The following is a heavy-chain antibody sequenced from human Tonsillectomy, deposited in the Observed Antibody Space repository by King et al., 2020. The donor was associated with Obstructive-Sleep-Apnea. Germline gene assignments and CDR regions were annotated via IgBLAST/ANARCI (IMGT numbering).Heavy chain of an antibody. D-gene: IGHD1-26*01. Sequence: VQLVESGGGLVKPGGSLRLSCAASGFTFSSYSMNWVRQAPGKGLEWVSSISSSSSYIYYADSVKGRFTISRDNAKNSLYLQMNSLRAEDTAVYYCARERWELLRLDAFDIWGHGTMVTVSS. CDR2: ISSSSSYI. J-gene: IGHJ3*02. CDR1: GFTFSSYS. CDR3: ARERWELLRLDAFDI. V-gene: IGHV3-21*01.